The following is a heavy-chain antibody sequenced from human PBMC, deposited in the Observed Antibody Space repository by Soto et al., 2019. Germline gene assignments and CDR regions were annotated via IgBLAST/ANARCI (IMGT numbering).Heavy chain of an antibody. D-gene: IGHD3-22*01. J-gene: IGHJ4*02. CDR2: IYYSGST. CDR1: GGSISSSSYY. Sequence: SETLSLTCTVSGGSISSSSYYWGWIRQPPGKGLEWIGSIYYSGSTYYNPSLKSRVTISVDTSKNQFSLKLSSVTAADTAVYYCASGGTYYYDSSGYYPAYWGQGTLVTVSS. V-gene: IGHV4-39*01. CDR3: ASGGTYYYDSSGYYPAY.